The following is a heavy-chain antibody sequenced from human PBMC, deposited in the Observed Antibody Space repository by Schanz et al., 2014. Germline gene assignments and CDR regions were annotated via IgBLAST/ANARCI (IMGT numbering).Heavy chain of an antibody. CDR1: GFTFSTFA. CDR2: LSEGGGGT. J-gene: IGHJ5*02. V-gene: IGHV3-64*04. D-gene: IGHD2-2*01. Sequence: QVQLVESGGGVVQPGGSLRLSCSASGFTFSTFAMHWVRQAPGKGLEWVSALSEGGGGTHYADSVKGRFTISRDNAKNSLFLQMNSLRAEDTAVYYCARAGYDADNWFDPWGQGTLVTVSS. CDR3: ARAGYDADNWFDP.